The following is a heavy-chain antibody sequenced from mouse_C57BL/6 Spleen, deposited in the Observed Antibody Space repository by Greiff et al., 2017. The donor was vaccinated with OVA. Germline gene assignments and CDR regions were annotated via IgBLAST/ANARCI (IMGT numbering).Heavy chain of an antibody. Sequence: EVKVEESGGGLVKPGGSLKLSCAASGFTFSDYGMHWVRQAPEQGLEWVAYISSGSSTIYYADTVKGRFTISRDNAKNTLCLQMSSLRSEDTAMYYCARFGIYYYGSSYSYAMDYWGQGTSVTVSS. CDR3: ARFGIYYYGSSYSYAMDY. V-gene: IGHV5-17*03. CDR2: ISSGSSTI. J-gene: IGHJ4*01. D-gene: IGHD1-1*01. CDR1: GFTFSDYG.